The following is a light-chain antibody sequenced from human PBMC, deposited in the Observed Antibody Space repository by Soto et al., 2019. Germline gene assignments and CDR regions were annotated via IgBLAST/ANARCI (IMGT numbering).Light chain of an antibody. CDR2: EVS. V-gene: IGLV2-14*01. Sequence: QSALTQPASVSGSPGQSITISCTGTSSDVGGYNYVSWYQQHPGKAPKLMIYEVSNRPSGVSNRFSGSKSGNTASLTISGLQPEDEADYYCSSYTSSSTLFGGGTKLT. J-gene: IGLJ2*01. CDR1: SSDVGGYNY. CDR3: SSYTSSSTL.